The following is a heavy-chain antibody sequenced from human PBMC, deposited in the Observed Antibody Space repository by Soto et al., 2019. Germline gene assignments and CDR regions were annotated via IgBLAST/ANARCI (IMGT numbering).Heavy chain of an antibody. CDR3: TTEPGDTIGYYGMDV. CDR1: GFTVGSHA. D-gene: IGHD4-17*01. V-gene: IGHV3-15*01. Sequence: PGGSLRLSCAASGFTVGSHAMSWVRQAPGKGLEWVGRIKSKTDGGTTDYAAPVKGRFTISRDDSKNTLYLQMNSLKTEDTAVYYCTTEPGDTIGYYGMDVWGQGTTVTVSS. CDR2: IKSKTDGGTT. J-gene: IGHJ6*02.